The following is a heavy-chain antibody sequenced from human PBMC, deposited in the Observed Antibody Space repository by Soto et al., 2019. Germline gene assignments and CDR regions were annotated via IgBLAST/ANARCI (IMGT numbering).Heavy chain of an antibody. D-gene: IGHD2-15*01. CDR1: GYTFTSYY. CDR2: INPSGGST. CDR3: ARESGCSGGSCYSTQYYYYGMDV. V-gene: IGHV1-46*01. J-gene: IGHJ6*02. Sequence: QVQLVQSGAEVKKPGASVKVSCKASGYTFTSYYMHWVRQAPGQGLEWMGIINPSGGSTSYAQKFQGRVNMTRDTSTSTVYMELSSLRSEDTAVYYCARESGCSGGSCYSTQYYYYGMDVWGQGTTVTVSS.